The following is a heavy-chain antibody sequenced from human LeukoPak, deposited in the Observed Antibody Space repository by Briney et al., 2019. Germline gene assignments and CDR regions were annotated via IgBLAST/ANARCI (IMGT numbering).Heavy chain of an antibody. J-gene: IGHJ4*01. CDR2: INPNSGGT. CDR3: ARDRGGTSYVY. V-gene: IGHV1-2*02. D-gene: IGHD1-26*01. Sequence: ASVKGSCKASGYTFTGYYMHWVRQAPGQGLEWMGWINPNSGGTDYTQKFQGRVTLTSDTSISTVYMELSRLRSDDTAVYYCARDRGGTSYVYWGPGTRVTVSS. CDR1: GYTFTGYY.